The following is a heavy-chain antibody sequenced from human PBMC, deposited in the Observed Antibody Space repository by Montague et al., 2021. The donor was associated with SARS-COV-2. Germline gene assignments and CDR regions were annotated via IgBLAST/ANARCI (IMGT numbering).Heavy chain of an antibody. CDR1: GGSFSGYY. V-gene: IGHV4-34*01. Sequence: SETLSLTCAVYGGSFSGYYWSWIRQPPGKGLEWIGEINDSGSTYXNPSLKSRVTISVDTSKNQFSLKLSSVTAADTAVYYCARGRAARSIMIFGVVNPAIRYYNYMDVWGKGTTVTVSS. CDR2: INDSGST. J-gene: IGHJ6*03. CDR3: ARGRAARSIMIFGVVNPAIRYYNYMDV. D-gene: IGHD3-3*01.